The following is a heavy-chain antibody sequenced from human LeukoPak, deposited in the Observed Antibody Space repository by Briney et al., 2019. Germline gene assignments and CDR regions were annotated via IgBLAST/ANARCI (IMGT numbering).Heavy chain of an antibody. CDR1: GFTFSDYY. CDR2: ISNSGSTI. Sequence: GGSLRLSCAASGFTFSDYYMSWTRQAPGKGLEWVSYISNSGSTIYYADSVKGRFTISRDNAKNSLYLQMNSLRAEDTAVYYCARQINNWLDPWGQGSLVTVSS. V-gene: IGHV3-11*01. CDR3: ARQINNWLDP. J-gene: IGHJ5*02.